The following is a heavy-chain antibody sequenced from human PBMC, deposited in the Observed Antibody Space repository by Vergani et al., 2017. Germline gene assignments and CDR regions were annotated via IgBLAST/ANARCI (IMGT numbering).Heavy chain of an antibody. CDR1: GFTFSSYS. Sequence: VQLVESGGGLVKPGGSLRLSCAASGFTFSSYSMNWVRQAPGKGLEWIGSIYYSGSTYYNPSLKSRVTISVDTSKNQFSLKLSSVTAADTAVYYCARQDPFDPWGQGTLVTVSS. D-gene: IGHD2-15*01. J-gene: IGHJ5*02. CDR2: IYYSGST. V-gene: IGHV4-38-2*01. CDR3: ARQDPFDP.